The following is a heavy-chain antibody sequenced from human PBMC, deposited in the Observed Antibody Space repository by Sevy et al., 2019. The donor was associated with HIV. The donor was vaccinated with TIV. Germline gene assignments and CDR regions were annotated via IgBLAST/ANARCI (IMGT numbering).Heavy chain of an antibody. D-gene: IGHD3-16*01. CDR3: WGAGGFSY. J-gene: IGHJ4*02. CDR2: IGNNGNT. CDR1: GFTVGNNH. V-gene: IGHV3-53*01. Sequence: GSLRLSCAASGFTVGNNHMNWVRQAPGKGLEWVSVIGNNGNTEYADSVKGRFTISRDTSKNTLHLQMNNLRGEETAVYYCWGAGGFSYWGQGTQVTVSS.